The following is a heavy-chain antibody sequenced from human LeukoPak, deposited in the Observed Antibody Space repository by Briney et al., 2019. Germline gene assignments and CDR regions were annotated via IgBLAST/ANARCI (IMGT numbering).Heavy chain of an antibody. D-gene: IGHD3-16*01. J-gene: IGHJ4*02. CDR3: AKRGDGGHKSLEY. V-gene: IGHV3-30*18. CDR1: GFTFSNYG. Sequence: SLRLXCAASGFTFSNYGTHWVRQAPGKGLEWVATITYDGSSEYYADSVKDRFTVSRDNSKNTLYLQMSSLKTEDTAVYYCAKRGDGGHKSLEYWGQGTLVIVSS. CDR2: ITYDGSSE.